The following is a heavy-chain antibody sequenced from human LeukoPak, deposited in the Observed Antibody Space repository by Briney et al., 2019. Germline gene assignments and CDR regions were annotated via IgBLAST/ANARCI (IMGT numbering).Heavy chain of an antibody. Sequence: GESLKISCKGSGYSFTSYWIGWVRQMPGKGLEWMGIIYPGDSDTRYSPSFQGQVTISADKSISTAYLQWSSLKASDTAMYYCARHRTLTGYSSSPLVWFDPWGQGTLVTVSS. J-gene: IGHJ5*02. D-gene: IGHD6-13*01. CDR2: IYPGDSDT. V-gene: IGHV5-51*01. CDR3: ARHRTLTGYSSSPLVWFDP. CDR1: GYSFTSYW.